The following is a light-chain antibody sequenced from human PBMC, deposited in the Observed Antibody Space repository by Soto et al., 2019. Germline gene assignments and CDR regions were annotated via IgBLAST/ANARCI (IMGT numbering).Light chain of an antibody. Sequence: VTQSASALSVCPGEGAALPCRAQQGIGDTFAWYQHQPGQPPRLLIYDTSTRAAGVPTSFSGSRSGAESTPTIIRLPYDDFAVYCSQQRSNSPTFGGGTKVDIK. CDR2: DTS. V-gene: IGKV3-15*01. CDR1: QGIGDT. CDR3: QQRSNSPT. J-gene: IGKJ4*02.